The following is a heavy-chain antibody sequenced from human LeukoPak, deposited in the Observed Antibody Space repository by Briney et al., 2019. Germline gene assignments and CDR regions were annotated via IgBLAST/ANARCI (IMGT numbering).Heavy chain of an antibody. D-gene: IGHD3-10*01. CDR3: ARCTGDLVRGVILFDY. CDR1: GYRFNSYW. CDR2: IYPGDSET. Sequence: GESLKISLKGSGYRFNSYWLGWVRPMPGKGLEWMGIIYPGDSETRYSPCFQGQVTISADKSISTAYLQWSSLKASDTAMYYCARCTGDLVRGVILFDYWGQGTLVTVSS. J-gene: IGHJ4*02. V-gene: IGHV5-51*01.